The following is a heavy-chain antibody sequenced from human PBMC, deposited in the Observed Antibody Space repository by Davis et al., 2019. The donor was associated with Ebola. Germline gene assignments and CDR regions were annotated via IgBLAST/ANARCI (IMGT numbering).Heavy chain of an antibody. CDR2: VSGDGSST. V-gene: IGHV3-74*01. J-gene: IGHJ4*02. CDR1: GFTFSNYY. CDR3: ARRRGYGHGEYDY. D-gene: IGHD5-18*01. Sequence: GESLKISCVASGFTFSNYYMHWVRQAPGKGLVWVSRVSGDGSSTSYADFVKGRLTISRDNAKNTLYLQMNNLRAEDTAVYYCARRRGYGHGEYDYWGQGTLVTVSS.